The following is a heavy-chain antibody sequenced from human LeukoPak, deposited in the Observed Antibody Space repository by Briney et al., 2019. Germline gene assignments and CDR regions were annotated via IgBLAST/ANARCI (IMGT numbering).Heavy chain of an antibody. D-gene: IGHD6-19*01. CDR3: AREYASGWSGTGH. V-gene: IGHV4-59*01. CDR1: GGSISSYY. J-gene: IGHJ4*02. CDR2: IYYSGST. Sequence: PSETLSLTCTVSGGSISSYYWSWIRQPPGKGLEWIGYIYYSGSTNYNPSLESRVTTSVDTSKNQFSLKLSSVTAADTAVYYCAREYASGWSGTGHWGQGTLVTVSS.